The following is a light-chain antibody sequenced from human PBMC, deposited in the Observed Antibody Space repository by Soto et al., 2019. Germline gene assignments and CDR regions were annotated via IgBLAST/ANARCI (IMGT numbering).Light chain of an antibody. J-gene: IGLJ1*01. Sequence: QSVLTQPPSASGSPGQSVTISCTGTSSDVGAYHYVSWYQQHPGKAPTLIIYEVSQRPSGAPDRFSGSKSGNTASLTVSGLQADDEADYYCSSYAGTNNYVFGTGTKVTVL. CDR2: EVS. V-gene: IGLV2-8*01. CDR3: SSYAGTNNYV. CDR1: SSDVGAYHY.